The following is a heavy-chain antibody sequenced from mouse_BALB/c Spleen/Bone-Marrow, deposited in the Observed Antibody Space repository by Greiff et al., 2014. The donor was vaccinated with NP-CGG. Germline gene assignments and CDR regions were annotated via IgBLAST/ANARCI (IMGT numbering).Heavy chain of an antibody. D-gene: IGHD1-2*01. J-gene: IGHJ2*01. CDR2: ILPGSGST. CDR1: GYTFSTYW. CDR3: ARRLLYYFDY. Sequence: QVQLKQSGAELMKPGASVKISCKATGYTFSTYWIEWVKQRPGHGLEWIGEILPGSGSTNYNEKFKGKATLTADTSSNTAYMQLSSLTSEDSAVYYCARRLLYYFDYWGQGTTLTVSS. V-gene: IGHV1-9*01.